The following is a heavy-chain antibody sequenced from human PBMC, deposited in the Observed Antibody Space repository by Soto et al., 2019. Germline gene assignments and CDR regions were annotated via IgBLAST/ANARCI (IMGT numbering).Heavy chain of an antibody. CDR3: ARDRFLEWSFHY. V-gene: IGHV1-2*04. D-gene: IGHD3-3*01. J-gene: IGHJ4*02. CDR1: GYTFTGYY. CDR2: INPNSGGT. Sequence: GASVKLSCKASGYTFTGYYMHWVRQAPGQGLEWMGWINPNSGGTNYAQKFQGWVTMTRDTSISTAYMELSRLRSDDTAVYYCARDRFLEWSFHYWGQGTLVTVSS.